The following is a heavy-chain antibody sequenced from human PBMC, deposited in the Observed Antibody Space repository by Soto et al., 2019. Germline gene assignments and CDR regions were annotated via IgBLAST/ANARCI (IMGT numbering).Heavy chain of an antibody. CDR2: IKSKTDGGTT. D-gene: IGHD2-2*01. Sequence: EVQLVESGGGLVKPGGSLRLSCAASGFTFSNAWMSWVRQAPGKGLEWVGRIKSKTDGGTTDYAAPVKGRFTISRDDSKNTLYLQMNSLKTEDTAVYYCTTDPIVVVPAATARYYYYYMDVWGKGTTVTVSS. V-gene: IGHV3-15*01. CDR3: TTDPIVVVPAATARYYYYYMDV. CDR1: GFTFSNAW. J-gene: IGHJ6*03.